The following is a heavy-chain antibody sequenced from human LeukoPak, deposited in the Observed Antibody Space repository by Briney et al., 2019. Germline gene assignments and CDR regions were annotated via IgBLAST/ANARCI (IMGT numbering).Heavy chain of an antibody. J-gene: IGHJ3*02. Sequence: GASVKVSCKASGGTFSNYAISWVRQAPGQGLEWMGRIIPILGIANYAQKFQGRVTITADKSTSTAYMELSSLRSEDTAVYYCARTRAMVTWMAFDIWGQGTMVTVSS. D-gene: IGHD5-18*01. CDR3: ARTRAMVTWMAFDI. CDR1: GGTFSNYA. V-gene: IGHV1-69*04. CDR2: IIPILGIA.